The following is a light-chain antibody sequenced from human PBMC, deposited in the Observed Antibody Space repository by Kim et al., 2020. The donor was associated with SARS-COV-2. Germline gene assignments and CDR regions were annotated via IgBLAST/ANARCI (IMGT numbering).Light chain of an antibody. J-gene: IGLJ2*01. CDR2: GKN. CDR3: NSRDSNDNVV. V-gene: IGLV3-19*01. CDR1: SLRSDY. Sequence: VAMGQTVRITCQGGSLRSDYATWYQQKPGQAPLLVSYGKNNRPSGIPDRFSGSTSGNTASLTITGTQAGDEADYYCNSRDSNDNVVFGGGTKVTVL.